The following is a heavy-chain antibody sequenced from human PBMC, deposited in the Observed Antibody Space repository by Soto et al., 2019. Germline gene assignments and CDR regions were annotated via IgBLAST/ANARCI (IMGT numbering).Heavy chain of an antibody. CDR2: VSGGGRST. CDR1: GFNFSNYA. J-gene: IGHJ5*02. D-gene: IGHD1-1*01. V-gene: IGHV3-23*01. Sequence: GGSLRLSCATSGFNFSNYAMNWVRQAPGRGLEWVSAVSGGGRSTHYADSVRGRFTISRDNSKNTLSLQMNSLSVDDTATYYCAREYGRPPRFDPWGRGTLVPVSS. CDR3: AREYGRPPRFDP.